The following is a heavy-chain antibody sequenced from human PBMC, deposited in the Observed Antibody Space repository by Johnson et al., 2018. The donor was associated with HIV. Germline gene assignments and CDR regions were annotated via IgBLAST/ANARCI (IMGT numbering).Heavy chain of an antibody. D-gene: IGHD2-8*02. CDR3: ARDVLGDGTYPPDAFDI. CDR2: ISTSGSNI. V-gene: IGHV3-11*01. J-gene: IGHJ3*02. Sequence: QMQLVESGGDLVKPGGSLRLSCTASGFTFSDFYMSWIRQAPGKGLEWVSYISTSGSNIYYADSVRGRFTISRDNAKNSLYLQVHSLRVEDTAVYYCARDVLGDGTYPPDAFDIWGQGTMVTVSS. CDR1: GFTFSDFY.